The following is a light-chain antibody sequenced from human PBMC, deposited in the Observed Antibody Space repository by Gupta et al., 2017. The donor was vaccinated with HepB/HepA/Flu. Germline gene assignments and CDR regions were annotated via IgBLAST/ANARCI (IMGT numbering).Light chain of an antibody. CDR3: QQYGSSLIT. CDR1: QSVSSSY. Sequence: EIVLTQSPGTLSLYPGERATLSCRASQSVSSSYLAWYQQKPGQAPRLLIYGASSRATGIPDRFSGSGSGTDFTLTISRLKPEDFAVYYCQQYGSSLITFGQGTRLEIK. CDR2: GAS. V-gene: IGKV3-20*01. J-gene: IGKJ5*01.